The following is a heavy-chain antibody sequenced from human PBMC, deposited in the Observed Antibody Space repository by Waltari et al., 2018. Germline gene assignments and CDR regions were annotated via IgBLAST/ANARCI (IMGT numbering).Heavy chain of an antibody. J-gene: IGHJ6*02. V-gene: IGHV3-11*04. CDR3: ATQTPSEPPYYYYYGMDV. CDR1: GGSFSGYY. CDR2: ISSSGSTI. D-gene: IGHD1-1*01. Sequence: QVQLQQWGAGLLKPSETLSLTCAVYGGSFSGYYWRWLRQPPGKGLEWVSYISSSGSTIYYADSVKGRFTISRDNAKNSLYLQMNSLRAEDTAVYYCATQTPSEPPYYYYYGMDVWGQGTTVTVSS.